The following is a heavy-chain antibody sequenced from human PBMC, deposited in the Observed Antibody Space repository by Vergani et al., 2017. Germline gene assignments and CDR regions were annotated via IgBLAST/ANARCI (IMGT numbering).Heavy chain of an antibody. CDR2: IYHSGST. Sequence: QVQLQQWGGGLLKPSETLSLTCAVSGYSISGGYYWGWIQQPPGKGLEWIGSIYHSGSTYYNPSLKSRVTISVDTSKNQFSLKLSSVTAADTAVYYCARLRLEDSGYDFGGMDVWGQGTTVTVSS. D-gene: IGHD5-12*01. J-gene: IGHJ6*02. CDR3: ARLRLEDSGYDFGGMDV. V-gene: IGHV4-38-2*01. CDR1: GYSISGGYY.